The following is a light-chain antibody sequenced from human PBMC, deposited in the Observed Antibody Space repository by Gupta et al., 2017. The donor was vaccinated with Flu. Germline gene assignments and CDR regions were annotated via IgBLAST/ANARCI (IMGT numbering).Light chain of an antibody. V-gene: IGKV3-20*01. CDR2: GAF. J-gene: IGKJ1*01. Sequence: TVFTPSAGTLSMSPGERATLSCRASQSVSSNYLAWYQQKPGQAPRLLIYGAFRRATGIPDQSSGSAFGTDLTLTISRLEPEDFAVYYCQQYGKSQWTFGPGTKVDIK. CDR3: QQYGKSQWT. CDR1: QSVSSNY.